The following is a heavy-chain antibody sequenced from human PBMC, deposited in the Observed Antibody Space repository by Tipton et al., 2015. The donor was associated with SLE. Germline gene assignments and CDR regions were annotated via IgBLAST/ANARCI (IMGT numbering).Heavy chain of an antibody. J-gene: IGHJ4*02. CDR3: ARGGPMGGATTVDY. CDR2: INHSGST. CDR1: GGSFSGYY. D-gene: IGHD1-26*01. V-gene: IGHV4-34*01. Sequence: TLSLTCAVYGGSFSGYYWSWIRQPPGKGLEWIGEINHSGSTNYNPSLKSRVTISVDTSKNQFSLKLSSVTAADTAVYYCARGGPMGGATTVDYWGQGTLVTVSS.